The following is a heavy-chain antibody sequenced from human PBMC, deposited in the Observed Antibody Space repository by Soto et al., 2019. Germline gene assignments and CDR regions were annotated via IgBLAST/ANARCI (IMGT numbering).Heavy chain of an antibody. J-gene: IGHJ4*02. D-gene: IGHD4-17*01. CDR2: IYSGGST. CDR1: GFTVSSNY. Sequence: EVQLVESGGGLVQPGGSLRLSCAASGFTVSSNYMSWVRQAPGKGLECVSVIYSGGSTYYADSVKGRFTISRDNSKNTLYLQMNSLRAEDTAVYYCAREPYGGLYYFDYWGQGTLVTVSS. CDR3: AREPYGGLYYFDY. V-gene: IGHV3-66*01.